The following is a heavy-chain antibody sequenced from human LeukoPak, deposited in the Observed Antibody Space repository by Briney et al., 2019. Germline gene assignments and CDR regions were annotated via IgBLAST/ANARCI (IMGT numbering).Heavy chain of an antibody. CDR3: TTSPCSGGSCFSGYLDF. V-gene: IGHV3-23*01. D-gene: IGHD2-15*01. J-gene: IGHJ4*02. Sequence: GGSLRLSCAASGFAFSSYAMNWVRRAPGKGLEWVSIISGSGISTYYADSVKGRFTISRDSSRNTLYLQMNSLRAEDTAIYYCTTSPCSGGSCFSGYLDFWGQGTLVTVSS. CDR1: GFAFSSYA. CDR2: ISGSGIST.